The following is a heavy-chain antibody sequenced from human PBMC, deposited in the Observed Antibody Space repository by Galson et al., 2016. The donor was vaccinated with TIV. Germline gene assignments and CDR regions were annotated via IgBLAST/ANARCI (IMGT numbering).Heavy chain of an antibody. CDR3: ARTPDYYGTSNSHFDH. D-gene: IGHD3-10*01. J-gene: IGHJ4*02. V-gene: IGHV2-70*11. CDR1: GFSLNTDGMC. Sequence: PALVKPTQTVTLTCTFSGFSLNTDGMCVNWIRQPPGKALEWLARIDWDDGKYYSPFLKTRLTISKDTSKNQVVLTLTDMDPVDTATYYCARTPDYYGTSNSHFDHWGQGTLVTVSS. CDR2: IDWDDGK.